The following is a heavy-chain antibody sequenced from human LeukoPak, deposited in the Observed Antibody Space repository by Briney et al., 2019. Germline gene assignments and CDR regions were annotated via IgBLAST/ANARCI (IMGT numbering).Heavy chain of an antibody. V-gene: IGHV3-23*01. Sequence: GGSLRLSCTGSGFPFNMFAMNWVRQAPGQGLEWVSGLSRGGETTDYADSVKGRFTVSRDTSKNMVFLQTNDLRPEDTAVYYCAKEQRIRHCSEGVCMEGYYFDYWGQGSLVTVSS. CDR3: AKEQRIRHCSEGVCMEGYYFDY. D-gene: IGHD2-8*01. CDR1: GFPFNMFA. CDR2: LSRGGETT. J-gene: IGHJ4*02.